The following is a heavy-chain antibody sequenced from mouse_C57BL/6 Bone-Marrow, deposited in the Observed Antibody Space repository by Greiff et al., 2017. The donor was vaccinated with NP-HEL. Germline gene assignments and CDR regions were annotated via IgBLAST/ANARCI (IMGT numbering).Heavy chain of an antibody. CDR1: GYTFTSYW. D-gene: IGHD2-5*01. J-gene: IGHJ4*01. CDR2: INPSNGGT. CDR3: AIPTIVTIPQYAMDY. Sequence: QVQLQQPGTELVKPGASVKLSCKASGYTFTSYWMHWVKQRPGQGLEWIGNINPSNGGTNYNEKFKSKATLTVDKSSSTAYMQLSSLTSEDSAVYYCAIPTIVTIPQYAMDYWGQGTSVTVSS. V-gene: IGHV1-53*01.